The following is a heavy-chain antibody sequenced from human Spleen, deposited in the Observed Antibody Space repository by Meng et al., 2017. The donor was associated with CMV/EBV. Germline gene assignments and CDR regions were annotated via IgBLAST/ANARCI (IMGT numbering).Heavy chain of an antibody. D-gene: IGHD2/OR15-2a*01. Sequence: GGSLRLSCAASGFIFNNYAMHWVRQAPGKGLEWVAVISHDGTYERQSDSVKGRFTVSRDNAKNTLYLQVNSLRAEDTVVYYCARDLPYCDSIKCFGEGVLDSWGQGSLVTVSS. J-gene: IGHJ4*02. CDR3: ARDLPYCDSIKCFGEGVLDS. V-gene: IGHV3-30*04. CDR2: ISHDGTYE. CDR1: GFIFNNYA.